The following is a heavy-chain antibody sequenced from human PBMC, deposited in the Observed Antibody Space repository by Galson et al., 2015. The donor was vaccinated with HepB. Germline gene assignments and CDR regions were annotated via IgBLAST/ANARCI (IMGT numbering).Heavy chain of an antibody. CDR3: VFGYFFDN. CDR2: ISNSGGTT. D-gene: IGHD3-16*01. Sequence: SLRLSCATSGFTFSNYAMSWVRQAPGKGLEWVSTISNSGGTTWSADSVKGRFTISRDNSKDMLYLQMNSLRAEDTAVYYCVFGYFFDNWGQGTLVTVSS. J-gene: IGHJ4*02. V-gene: IGHV3-23*01. CDR1: GFTFSNYA.